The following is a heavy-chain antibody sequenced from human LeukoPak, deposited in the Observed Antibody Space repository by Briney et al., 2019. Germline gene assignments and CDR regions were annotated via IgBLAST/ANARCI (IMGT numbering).Heavy chain of an antibody. CDR2: FDPEDGET. Sequence: GASVRVSCKVSGYKFTDLSIHWVRQAPGKGLEWMGGFDPEDGETIYAQKFQGRVTMTEDTSTDTAYMELSSLRSEDTAVYYCATLQPPSYYGSGKVPYYWGQGTLVTVSS. J-gene: IGHJ4*02. CDR1: GYKFTDLS. CDR3: ATLQPPSYYGSGKVPYY. V-gene: IGHV1-24*01. D-gene: IGHD3-10*01.